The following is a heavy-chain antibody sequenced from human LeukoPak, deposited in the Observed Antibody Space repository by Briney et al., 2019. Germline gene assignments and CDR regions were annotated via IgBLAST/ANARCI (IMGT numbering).Heavy chain of an antibody. CDR1: GGSISGSSFS. D-gene: IGHD3-10*01. CDR2: IYYSGST. V-gene: IGHV4-39*02. Sequence: SETLSLTCTVSGGSISGSSFSWAWIRQPPGKGLEWFGNIYYSGSTYYNPSLKSRVIISVDTSENQFSLKVNSVTAADTAVHYCARGGRSYSGSGSFFGWFDPWGQGTLVTVSS. CDR3: ARGGRSYSGSGSFFGWFDP. J-gene: IGHJ5*02.